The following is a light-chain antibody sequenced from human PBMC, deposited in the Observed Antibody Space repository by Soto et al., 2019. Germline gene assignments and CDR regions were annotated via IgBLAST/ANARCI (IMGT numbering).Light chain of an antibody. CDR3: HQSYSNALT. J-gene: IGKJ4*01. CDR1: QSVLYSSNNKNY. CDR2: WAS. V-gene: IGKV4-1*01. Sequence: DIVMTQSPDSLAVSLGERATINCKSSQSVLYSSNNKNYLAWYQQKPGQPPKLLIYWASTRESGVPDRFSGSGSGTDFTLTISSLQAEDVAVYYCHQSYSNALTFGGGTKVEIK.